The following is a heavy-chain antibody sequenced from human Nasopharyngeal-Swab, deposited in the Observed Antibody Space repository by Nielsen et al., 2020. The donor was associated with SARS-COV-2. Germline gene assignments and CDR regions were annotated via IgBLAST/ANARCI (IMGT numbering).Heavy chain of an antibody. CDR2: ISTSGSTR. CDR1: GFTFSDFY. Sequence: GGSLRLSCAASGFTFSDFYMTWIRRSPRKGLEWISYISTSGSTRYHTDSVKGRFTISRDNAKNSLTLQMDSLTAEDTAIYYCVRAGGYGDYNWYFDLWGRGTVVTVSS. J-gene: IGHJ2*01. D-gene: IGHD4-17*01. V-gene: IGHV3-11*01. CDR3: VRAGGYGDYNWYFDL.